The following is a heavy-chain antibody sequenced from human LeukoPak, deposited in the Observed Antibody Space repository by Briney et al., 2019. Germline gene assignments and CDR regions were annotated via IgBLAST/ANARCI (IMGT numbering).Heavy chain of an antibody. Sequence: PSETLSLTCTVSVGSISSGGYYWSWIRQHPGKGLEWIGYIYYSGSTYYNPSLKSRVTISVDTSKNQFSLKLRAVTAAHTAVYFSASHNRVNYDGTGSPLDDYWGQG. CDR2: IYYSGST. J-gene: IGHJ4*02. D-gene: IGHD3-10*01. V-gene: IGHV4-31*03. CDR3: ASHNRVNYDGTGSPLDDY. CDR1: VGSISSGGYY.